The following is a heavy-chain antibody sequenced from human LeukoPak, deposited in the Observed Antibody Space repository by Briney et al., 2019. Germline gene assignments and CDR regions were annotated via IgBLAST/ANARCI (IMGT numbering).Heavy chain of an antibody. CDR3: ARDLPRYQLPYLRYYYYGMDV. V-gene: IGHV6-1*01. CDR1: GDSVSSNSAA. J-gene: IGHJ6*02. D-gene: IGHD2-2*01. CDR2: TYYRSKWYN. Sequence: SQTLSLTCAISGDSVSSNSAAWNWIRQSPSRGLEWLGRTYYRSKWYNDYAVSVKSRITINPDASKNQFSLQLKSVTPEDTAVYYCARDLPRYQLPYLRYYYYGMDVWGQGTTVTVSS.